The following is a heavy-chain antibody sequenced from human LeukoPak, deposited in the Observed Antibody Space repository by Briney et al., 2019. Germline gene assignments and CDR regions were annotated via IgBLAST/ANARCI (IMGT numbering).Heavy chain of an antibody. V-gene: IGHV1-18*01. Sequence: ASVKVSCKPSGYSFTRNGISWVRQAPGQGLEWMAWISANSGNTNYAQNFQDRVTLTTDTSTSTAYMELRSLRSDGTAVYYCARDINYAFDYWGQGTLVTVSS. D-gene: IGHD3-16*01. CDR2: ISANSGNT. CDR3: ARDINYAFDY. J-gene: IGHJ4*02. CDR1: GYSFTRNG.